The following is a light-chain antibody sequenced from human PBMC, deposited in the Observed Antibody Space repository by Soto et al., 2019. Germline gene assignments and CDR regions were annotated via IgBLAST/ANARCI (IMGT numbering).Light chain of an antibody. CDR3: QQSYSTPRT. CDR1: QSISNY. Sequence: DIQMTQSPSSLSASVGDRVTITCRASQSISNYLNWYQQKPGKAPKLLMYAASSLQSGVPSRFGGSGSGTDFTLTISSLQPEDVATYDCQQSYSTPRTFGQGTKVEIK. CDR2: AAS. V-gene: IGKV1-39*01. J-gene: IGKJ1*01.